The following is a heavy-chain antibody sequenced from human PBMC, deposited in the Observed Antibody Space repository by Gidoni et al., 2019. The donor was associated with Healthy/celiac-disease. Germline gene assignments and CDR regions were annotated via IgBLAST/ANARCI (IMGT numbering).Heavy chain of an antibody. CDR3: ARDLRGSRKGMDV. D-gene: IGHD3-10*01. V-gene: IGHV3-48*03. CDR1: GFTFSSSE. J-gene: IGHJ6*02. Sequence: EVQLVESGGGLVQPGGSLRPSCPASGFTFSSSEMNWVRQAPGKGLEWVSDISSSGSTIYYADTVKGRFTISRDNAKNSLYLQMNSLRAEDTAVYYCARDLRGSRKGMDVWGQGTTVTVSS. CDR2: ISSSGSTI.